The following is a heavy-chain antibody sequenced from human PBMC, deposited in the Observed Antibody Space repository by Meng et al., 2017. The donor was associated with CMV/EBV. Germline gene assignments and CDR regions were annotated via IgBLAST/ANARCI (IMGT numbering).Heavy chain of an antibody. Sequence: GSLRLSCAASGFTFSNYNINWVRQAPGKGLEWIGYIYYSGSTNYNPSLKSRVTISVDTSKNQFSLKLSSVTAADTAVYYCARALLAGTTFLVFDPWGQGTLVTVSS. CDR2: IYYSGST. J-gene: IGHJ5*02. CDR3: ARALLAGTTFLVFDP. D-gene: IGHD1-7*01. CDR1: GFTFSNYN. V-gene: IGHV4-59*01.